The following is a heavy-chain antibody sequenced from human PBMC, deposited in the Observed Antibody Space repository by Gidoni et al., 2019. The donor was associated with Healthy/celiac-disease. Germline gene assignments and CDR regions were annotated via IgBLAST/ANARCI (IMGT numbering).Heavy chain of an antibody. CDR3: TTASYYYDSSGYSDY. CDR2: IKSKTDGGTT. Sequence: EVQLVESGGGLVKPGGSLRLSCAASGFIFSNAWMNWVRQAPGKGLEWVGRIKSKTDGGTTDYAAPVKGRFTISRDDSKNTLYLQMNSLKTEDTAVYYCTTASYYYDSSGYSDYWGQGTLVTVSS. J-gene: IGHJ4*02. V-gene: IGHV3-15*07. CDR1: GFIFSNAW. D-gene: IGHD3-22*01.